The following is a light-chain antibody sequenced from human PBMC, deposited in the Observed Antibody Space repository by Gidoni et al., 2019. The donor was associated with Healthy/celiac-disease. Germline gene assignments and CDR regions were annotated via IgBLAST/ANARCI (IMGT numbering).Light chain of an antibody. CDR1: QSISLY. V-gene: IGKV1-39*01. CDR2: AAS. CDR3: QQSYRTLLFT. J-gene: IGKJ3*01. Sequence: DIQMTQSPSSLSASVGERVNITGRASQSISLYLNLYQQKPGKAPKLLIYAASSLQSGVPSRFSVSGSGSDFTLTISSLQPEAFASSYCQQSYRTLLFTFGPGTKVDIK.